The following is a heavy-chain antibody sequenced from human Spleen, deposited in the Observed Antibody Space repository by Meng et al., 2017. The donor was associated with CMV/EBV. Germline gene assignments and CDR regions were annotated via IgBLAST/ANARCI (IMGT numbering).Heavy chain of an antibody. Sequence: GESLKISCTGSGFTFGDYGISWVRQAPGKGLVWVSRINSDGSSTSYADSVKGGFTISRDNAKNTLYLQMNSLRAEDTAVYYCARETPDGSLNWFDPWGQGTLVTVSS. CDR3: ARETPDGSLNWFDP. D-gene: IGHD5-24*01. CDR1: GFTFGDYG. V-gene: IGHV3-74*01. J-gene: IGHJ5*02. CDR2: INSDGSST.